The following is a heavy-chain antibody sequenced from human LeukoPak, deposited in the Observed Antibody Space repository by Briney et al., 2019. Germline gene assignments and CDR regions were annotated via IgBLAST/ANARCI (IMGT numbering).Heavy chain of an antibody. D-gene: IGHD6-19*01. CDR1: GFTFSSYT. J-gene: IGHJ4*02. CDR2: ISGNGGDT. CDR3: ARGVGYSTGWYYFEY. Sequence: PGGSLRLSCAASGFTFSSYTIHWVRQAPGKGLEYVSAISGNGGDTYYADSVKGRFTISRDNSKNTLYLQVGSLRAEDMAVYYCARGVGYSTGWYYFEYWGQGTLVTVSS. V-gene: IGHV3-64*02.